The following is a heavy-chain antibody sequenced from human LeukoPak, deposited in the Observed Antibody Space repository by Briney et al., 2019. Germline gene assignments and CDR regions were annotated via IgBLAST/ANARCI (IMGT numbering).Heavy chain of an antibody. J-gene: IGHJ4*02. Sequence: SETLSLTCTVSGGSISSGGYYWSWIRQPPGKGLEWIGYIYHSGSTYYTPSLKSRVTISINRSKNQFSLKLSSVTAADTAVYYCARDSSGGYGFIDYWGQGSLVTVSS. CDR3: ARDSSGGYGFIDY. CDR2: IYHSGST. D-gene: IGHD5-12*01. CDR1: GGSISSGGYY. V-gene: IGHV4-30-2*01.